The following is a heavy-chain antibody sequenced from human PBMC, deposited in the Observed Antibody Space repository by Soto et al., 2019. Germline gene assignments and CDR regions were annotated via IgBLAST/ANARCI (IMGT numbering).Heavy chain of an antibody. Sequence: EVQVVESGGGLVQPGGSLRLSCAASGFTVSGNYMSWVRHAPGKGLEWVSVIYSDGSTYYADSVKGRFTISRHNSKNTLYLQINSLRAEDTAVYYCSRVGYSANCPILFNSFDPWGQGTLVTVSS. CDR1: GFTVSGNY. D-gene: IGHD6-13*01. J-gene: IGHJ5*02. CDR2: IYSDGST. CDR3: SRVGYSANCPILFNSFDP. V-gene: IGHV3-53*04.